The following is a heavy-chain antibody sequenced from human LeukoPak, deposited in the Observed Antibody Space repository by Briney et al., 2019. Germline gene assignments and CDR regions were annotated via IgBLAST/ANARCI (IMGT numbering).Heavy chain of an antibody. Sequence: GGSLRLSCAASGFTFSSYAMSWVRQAPGKGLEWVSAISGSGGSTYYADSVKGRFTISRDDSKNTLYLQMNSLRAEDTAVYYCAKDEYSSGCSDYWGQGTLVTVSS. D-gene: IGHD6-19*01. CDR3: AKDEYSSGCSDY. CDR2: ISGSGGST. CDR1: GFTFSSYA. J-gene: IGHJ4*02. V-gene: IGHV3-23*01.